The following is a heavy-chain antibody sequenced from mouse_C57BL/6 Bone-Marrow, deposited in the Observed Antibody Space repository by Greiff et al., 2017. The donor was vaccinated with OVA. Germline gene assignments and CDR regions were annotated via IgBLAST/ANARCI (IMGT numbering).Heavy chain of an antibody. CDR1: GFNIKDDY. Sequence: EVQLQESGAELVRPGASVKLSCTASGFNIKDDYMHWVKQRPEQGLEWIGWIDPENGDTEYASKFQGKATITADTSSNTAYLQLSSLTSEDTAVYYCTTLGEDYWGQGTSVTVSS. J-gene: IGHJ4*01. CDR2: IDPENGDT. CDR3: TTLGEDY. V-gene: IGHV14-4*01.